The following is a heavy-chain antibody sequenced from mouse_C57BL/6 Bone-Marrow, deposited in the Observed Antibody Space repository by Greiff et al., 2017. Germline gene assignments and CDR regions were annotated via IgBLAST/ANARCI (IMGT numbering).Heavy chain of an antibody. V-gene: IGHV1-69*01. CDR3: ARDVYTFDY. CDR2: IDPSDSYT. CDR1: GYTFTSYW. J-gene: IGHJ2*01. Sequence: QVQLQQPGAELVMPGASVKLSCKASGYTFTSYWMHWVKQRPGQGLEWIGDIDPSDSYTNYNEKFKGKSTLTVDKSSSTAYLQLSRRTSEDSAVYYCARDVYTFDYWGQGTTLTVSS.